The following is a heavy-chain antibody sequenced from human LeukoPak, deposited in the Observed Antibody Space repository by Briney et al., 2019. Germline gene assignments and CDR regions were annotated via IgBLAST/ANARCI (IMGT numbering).Heavy chain of an antibody. CDR1: GFTFSSYA. Sequence: GGSLRLSCAASGFTFSSYAMSWVRQAPGKGLEWVSAISGSGGSTYYADSVKGRFTISRDNSMNTLYLQMNSLRAKDTAVYYCAKDPDSSGWYPGPNYWGQGTLVTVSS. D-gene: IGHD6-19*01. V-gene: IGHV3-23*01. CDR3: AKDPDSSGWYPGPNY. J-gene: IGHJ4*02. CDR2: ISGSGGST.